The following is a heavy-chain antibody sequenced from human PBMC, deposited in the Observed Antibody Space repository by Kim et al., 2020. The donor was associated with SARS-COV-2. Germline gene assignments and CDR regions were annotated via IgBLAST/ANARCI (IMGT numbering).Heavy chain of an antibody. J-gene: IGHJ4*02. Sequence: STNYNPSLQSRVTISADTSKNQFSLKLSTVTAADTAVYYCARGGGDYFDYWGQGTLVTVSS. CDR3: ARGGGDYFDY. V-gene: IGHV4-59*09. D-gene: IGHD4-17*01. CDR2: ST.